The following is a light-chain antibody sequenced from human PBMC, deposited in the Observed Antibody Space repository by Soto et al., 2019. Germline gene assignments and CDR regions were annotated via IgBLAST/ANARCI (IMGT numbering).Light chain of an antibody. Sequence: KVVKISLATVSVNKKEIASLSFRASQRGISNLAFYQQKAGQAPRLLIYGASTRATGIPARFSGSGSGTEFTLTISSLQAEDCTTYCSQQRHIAPLTFCQGT. V-gene: IGKV3-15*01. J-gene: IGKJ1*01. CDR2: GAS. CDR1: QRGISN. CDR3: QQRHIAPLT.